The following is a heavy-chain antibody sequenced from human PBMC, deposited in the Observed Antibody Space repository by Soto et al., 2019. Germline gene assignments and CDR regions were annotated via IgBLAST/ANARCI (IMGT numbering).Heavy chain of an antibody. V-gene: IGHV4-61*08. CDR2: IYYSGST. Sequence: PSETLSLTCTVSGGSISSGGYYWSWIRQHPGKGLEWIGYIYYSGSTNYNPSLKSRVTISVDTSKNQFSLKLSSVTAADTAVYYCARLTVSGPKWRYVHSWRQGTLVTVSS. CDR3: ARLTVSGPKWRYVHS. CDR1: GGSISSGGYY. J-gene: IGHJ4*02. D-gene: IGHD6-19*01.